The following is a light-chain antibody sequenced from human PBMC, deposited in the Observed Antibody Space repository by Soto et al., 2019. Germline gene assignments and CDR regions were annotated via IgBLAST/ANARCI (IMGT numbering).Light chain of an antibody. CDR3: QQYYASPFT. CDR1: QAISNN. Sequence: RVMTQSPVTLSVSPGERVTLSCRASQAISNNLAWFQQRPSQPPKLIIYWASIRESGVPGRFSGSGSGTEFTLTISSLQAEDVALYYCQQYYASPFTFGPGTKVEI. J-gene: IGKJ3*01. CDR2: WAS. V-gene: IGKV3-15*01.